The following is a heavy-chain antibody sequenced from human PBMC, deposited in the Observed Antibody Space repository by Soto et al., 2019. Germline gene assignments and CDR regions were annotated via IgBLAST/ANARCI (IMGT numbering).Heavy chain of an antibody. D-gene: IGHD3-22*01. CDR2: IKSKTDGGTT. J-gene: IGHJ4*02. V-gene: IGHV3-15*01. CDR3: TTDWDYYDSKGGPY. Sequence: GGSLRLSCAASGFTFSNAWMSWVRQAPGKGLEWVGRIKSKTDGGTTDYAAPVKGRFTISRDDSKNTLYLQMNSLKTEDTAVYYCTTDWDYYDSKGGPYWGPGTLVTVSS. CDR1: GFTFSNAW.